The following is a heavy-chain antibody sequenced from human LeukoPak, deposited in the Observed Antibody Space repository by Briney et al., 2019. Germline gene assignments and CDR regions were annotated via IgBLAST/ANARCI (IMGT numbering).Heavy chain of an antibody. V-gene: IGHV3-66*02. J-gene: IGHJ4*02. CDR1: GINGSSNY. CDR2: IYGGDAA. Sequence: GGSLSFSCAASGINGSSNYMTWIRQAPGKGLEWVSLIYGGDAAYYAESVRGRFMISRDNLKNTLFLQMNSLRVEDTAVYYCVTSTGQQFIPYDYWGQGTHVTVSS. CDR3: VTSTGQQFIPYDY. D-gene: IGHD6-13*01.